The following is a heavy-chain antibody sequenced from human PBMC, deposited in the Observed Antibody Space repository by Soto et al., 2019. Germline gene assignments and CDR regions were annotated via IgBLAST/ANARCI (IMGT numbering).Heavy chain of an antibody. V-gene: IGHV3-48*01. D-gene: IGHD1-26*01. CDR3: VGEVGFQLIY. CDR1: GFTFSTHS. CDR2: ITSSSIT. Sequence: PGGSLSLSCAASGFTFSTHSMNWVRQAPGKGLEWTSYITSSSITMYADSVKGRFTISRDNGKNSLYLQMNSLRAEDTAVYFCVGEVGFQLIYWGQGTLVTVSS. J-gene: IGHJ4*02.